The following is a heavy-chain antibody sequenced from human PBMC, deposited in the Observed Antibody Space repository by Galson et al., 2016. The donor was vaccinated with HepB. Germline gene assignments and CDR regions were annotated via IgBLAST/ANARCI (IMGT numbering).Heavy chain of an antibody. CDR3: ARDLQDSSSWYLDY. CDR2: ISYDGSNK. Sequence: SLRLSCAASGFTFSSYAMHWVRQAPGKGLEWVAVISYDGSNKYYADSVKGRFTISRDNSKNTLYLQMNSLRAEETAVYYCARDLQDSSSWYLDYWGQGTLVTVSS. V-gene: IGHV3-30-3*01. D-gene: IGHD6-13*01. J-gene: IGHJ4*02. CDR1: GFTFSSYA.